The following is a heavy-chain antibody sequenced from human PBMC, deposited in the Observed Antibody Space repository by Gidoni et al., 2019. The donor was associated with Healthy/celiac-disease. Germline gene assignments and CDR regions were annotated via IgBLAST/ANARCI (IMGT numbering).Heavy chain of an antibody. Sequence: QGQPVASGGGVVQPRRALRLSRAASGLHFSRYGLHWGPQAPGKGLECVAVISYDGSNKYYADSVKGRFTISRDNSKNTLYLQMNSLRAEDTAVYYCAKARVRVAGTGPVDYWGQGTLVTVSS. CDR2: ISYDGSNK. J-gene: IGHJ4*02. CDR1: GLHFSRYG. CDR3: AKARVRVAGTGPVDY. D-gene: IGHD6-19*01. V-gene: IGHV3-30*18.